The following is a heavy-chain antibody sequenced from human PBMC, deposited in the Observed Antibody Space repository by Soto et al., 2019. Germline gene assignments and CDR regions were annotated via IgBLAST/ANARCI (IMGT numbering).Heavy chain of an antibody. CDR1: GYPVTAYY. CDR3: ARGGGVGVAGSAAFDM. V-gene: IGHV1-2*02. CDR2: INPATGAA. J-gene: IGHJ3*02. D-gene: IGHD3-3*01. Sequence: QLHLVQSGAVVKKPGASVTVSCSASGYPVTAYYMHWVRQAPGRGLEWMGGINPATGAAKYTQTCQGRVTMTRDTSTSTVFMELNGLTSEDTAVFCCARGGGVGVAGSAAFDMWGQGTLVTVSS.